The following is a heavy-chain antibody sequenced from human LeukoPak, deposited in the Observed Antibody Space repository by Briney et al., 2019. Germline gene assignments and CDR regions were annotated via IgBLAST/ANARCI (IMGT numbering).Heavy chain of an antibody. D-gene: IGHD3-22*01. CDR2: ISYDGSNK. CDR1: GFTFSSYA. CDR3: ARGEWSDSSGYYYYYGMDV. J-gene: IGHJ6*02. V-gene: IGHV3-30-3*01. Sequence: PGRSLRLSCAVSGFTFSSYAMHWVRQAPGKGLEWVAVISYDGSNKYYADSVKGRFTISRDNSKNTLYLQMNSLRAEDTAVYYCARGEWSDSSGYYYYYGMDVWGQGTTVTVSS.